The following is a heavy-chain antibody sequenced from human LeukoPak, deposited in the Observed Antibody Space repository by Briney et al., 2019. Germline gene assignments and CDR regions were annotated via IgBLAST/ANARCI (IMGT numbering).Heavy chain of an antibody. CDR3: ARVNRGWSLDY. D-gene: IGHD6-19*01. J-gene: IGHJ4*02. Sequence: PGGSLRLSCAASGFTFTSYSMNWVRQAPGKGLEWVSTISGGGGSTYYADSVKGRFTISRDNSKNTLYLQVNSLRAEDTAVYYCARVNRGWSLDYWGQGTLVTVSS. CDR2: ISGGGGST. CDR1: GFTFTSYS. V-gene: IGHV3-23*01.